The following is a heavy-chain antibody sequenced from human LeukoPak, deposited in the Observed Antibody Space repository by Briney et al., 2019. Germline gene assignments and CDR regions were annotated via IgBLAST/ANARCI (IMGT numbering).Heavy chain of an antibody. Sequence: GGSLRLSCAASGFTFSSYEMNWVRQAPGTGLEWVSFISSTTTSIYYADSVKGRFTVSRDNVKNSLYLQMNSLRVEDTAVYYCARLGDVIAATEGLDYWGQGTLVTVSS. V-gene: IGHV3-48*03. CDR2: ISSTTTSI. CDR3: ARLGDVIAATEGLDY. J-gene: IGHJ4*02. D-gene: IGHD2-15*01. CDR1: GFTFSSYE.